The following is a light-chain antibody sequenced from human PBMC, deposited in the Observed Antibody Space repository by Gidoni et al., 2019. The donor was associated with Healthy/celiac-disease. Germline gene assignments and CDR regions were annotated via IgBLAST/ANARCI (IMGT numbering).Light chain of an antibody. J-gene: IGLJ3*02. Sequence: SYVLSQQASVSVAPGHTARITCGGNNIGSKRVNWYQQKPGQAPGLVVDEDSDRPSGIPERFSGANSGNTATLTISRVEAGDEADYYCQVWDSRSDHWVFGGGTKLTVL. CDR1: NIGSKR. CDR2: EDS. V-gene: IGLV3-21*02. CDR3: QVWDSRSDHWV.